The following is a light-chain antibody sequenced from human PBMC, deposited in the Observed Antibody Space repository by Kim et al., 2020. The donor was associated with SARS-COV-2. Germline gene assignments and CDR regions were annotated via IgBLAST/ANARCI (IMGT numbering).Light chain of an antibody. CDR2: SNN. CDR3: AVWDDSLKQGV. V-gene: IGLV1-44*01. CDR1: SSNIGSNN. J-gene: IGLJ3*02. Sequence: QPVLTQPPSASGTPGQRVTISCSGSSSNIGSNNVVWYQQLPGAAPTLLIYSNNRRPSGIPDRFSCSRSGTSASLAISGLQSGDEADYYCAVWDDSLKQGVFGGGTQLTVL.